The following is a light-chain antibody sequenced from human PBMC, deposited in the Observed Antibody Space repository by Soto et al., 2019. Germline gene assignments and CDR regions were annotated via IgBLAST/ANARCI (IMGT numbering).Light chain of an antibody. CDR2: AAS. CDR3: QRYNNGPPVT. CDR1: QDLNNY. V-gene: IGKV1-27*01. J-gene: IGKJ3*01. Sequence: DSQMTQSPSSLSASVGDRVTITCRASQDLNNYLAWYQQKPGQPPKLLIYAASTLQSGVPSRFSGGGYGTDFTLTINSLQPEDVATYDCQRYNNGPPVTFGPGTKV.